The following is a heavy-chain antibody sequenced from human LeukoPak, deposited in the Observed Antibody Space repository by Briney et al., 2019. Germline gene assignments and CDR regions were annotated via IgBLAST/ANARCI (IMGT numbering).Heavy chain of an antibody. V-gene: IGHV4-59*11. Sequence: SETLSLTCTVSGGSISSHYWSWIRQPPGKGLEWIGYIYYSGSTNYNPSLKSRVTISVDTSKNQFSPKLSSVTAADTAVYYCASMAILTGTPFDYWGQGTLVTVSS. CDR2: IYYSGST. CDR3: ASMAILTGTPFDY. D-gene: IGHD1-20*01. J-gene: IGHJ4*02. CDR1: GGSISSHY.